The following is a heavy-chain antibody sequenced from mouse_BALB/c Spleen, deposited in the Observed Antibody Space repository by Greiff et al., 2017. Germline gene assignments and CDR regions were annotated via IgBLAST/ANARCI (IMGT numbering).Heavy chain of an antibody. V-gene: IGHV2-3*01. D-gene: IGHD3-3*01. CDR2: IWGDGST. Sequence: VKLVESGPGLVAPSQSLSITCTVSGFSLTSYGVSWVRQPPGKGLEWLGVIWGDGSTNYHSALISRLSISKDNSKSQVFLKLNSLQTDDTATYYCAKGGQLAATGAMDYWGQGTSVTVSS. CDR1: GFSLTSYG. CDR3: AKGGQLAATGAMDY. J-gene: IGHJ4*01.